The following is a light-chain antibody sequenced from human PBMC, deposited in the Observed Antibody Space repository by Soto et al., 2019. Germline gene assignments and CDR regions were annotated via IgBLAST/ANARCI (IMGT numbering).Light chain of an antibody. CDR1: QSVSTC. J-gene: IGKJ5*01. CDR2: DTS. CDR3: HQRNT. V-gene: IGKV3-11*01. Sequence: LVLRQSPVTLSLSPGDRATLSCRASQSVSTCLAWYRQTPGQAPRLLIYDTSNRATGVPPRFSGSRSGTDFTLTISSVEPEDFAVFYCHQRNTFGQGTRLEIK.